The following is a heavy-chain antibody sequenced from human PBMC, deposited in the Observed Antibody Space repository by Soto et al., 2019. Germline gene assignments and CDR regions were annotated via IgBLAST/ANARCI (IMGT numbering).Heavy chain of an antibody. Sequence: GESLKISCRGSGYDFNTNWFGWVRQLPGRGLEWVGIMYPGDSDTRYNPSLQGHVTLSVDVTVSTAFLQWRSLETSDTGMYFCARLPRDCNKTSCYYADHCGQGTQVTVS. D-gene: IGHD3-3*01. V-gene: IGHV5-51*01. CDR1: GYDFNTNW. CDR3: ARLPRDCNKTSCYYADH. CDR2: MYPGDSDT. J-gene: IGHJ4*02.